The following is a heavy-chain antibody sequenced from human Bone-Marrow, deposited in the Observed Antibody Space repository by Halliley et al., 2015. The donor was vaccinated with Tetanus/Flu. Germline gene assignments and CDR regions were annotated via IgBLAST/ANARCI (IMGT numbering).Heavy chain of an antibody. CDR2: IYWDESR. Sequence: EPLEWLGFIYWDESRRYSPSLKTRLAITKDTSKNHVVLTMTDMDPVDTATYFCAHSAGWVYDFWGQGILVTVSS. D-gene: IGHD3-16*01. CDR3: AHSAGWVYDF. J-gene: IGHJ4*02. V-gene: IGHV2-5*02.